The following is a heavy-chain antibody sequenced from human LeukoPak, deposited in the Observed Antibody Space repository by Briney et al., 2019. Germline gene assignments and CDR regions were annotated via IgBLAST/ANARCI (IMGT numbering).Heavy chain of an antibody. D-gene: IGHD1-26*01. CDR2: IWYDGSNK. V-gene: IGHV3-33*01. J-gene: IGHJ4*02. CDR3: ARGIGSGSYSGVWGY. CDR1: GFTFSSYG. Sequence: GGSLRLSCAASGFTFSSYGMHWVRQAPGKGLEWVAVIWYDGSNKYYADSVKGRFTISRDNSKNTLYLQMNSLRAEGTAVYYCARGIGSGSYSGVWGYWGQGTLVTVSS.